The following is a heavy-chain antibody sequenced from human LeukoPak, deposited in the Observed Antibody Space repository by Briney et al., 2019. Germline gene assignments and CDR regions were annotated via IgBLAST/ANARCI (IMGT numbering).Heavy chain of an antibody. J-gene: IGHJ4*02. CDR1: GFTFSDYY. D-gene: IGHD3-10*01. CDR2: ISSSGSTI. V-gene: IGHV3-11*01. Sequence: PGGSLRLSCAASGFTFSDYYMSWIRQAPGKGLEWVSYISSSGSTIYYADSVKGRFTISRDNAKNSLYLQMISLRAEDTAVYYCAREKITMVRGAIDYWGQGTLVTVSS. CDR3: AREKITMVRGAIDY.